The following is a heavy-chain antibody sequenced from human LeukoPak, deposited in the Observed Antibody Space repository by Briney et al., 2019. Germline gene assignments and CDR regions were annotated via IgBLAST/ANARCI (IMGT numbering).Heavy chain of an antibody. J-gene: IGHJ4*02. CDR2: IYPGDSDT. D-gene: IGHD6-19*01. CDR1: GYSFTSYW. V-gene: IGHV5-51*01. Sequence: GESLQISCKGSGYSFTSYWIGWVRQLPGKGLEWMGIIYPGDSDTRYSPSFQGQVTISADKSISTAYLQWSSLKASDTAMYYCARHRGSSGHEIDYWGQGTLVTVSS. CDR3: ARHRGSSGHEIDY.